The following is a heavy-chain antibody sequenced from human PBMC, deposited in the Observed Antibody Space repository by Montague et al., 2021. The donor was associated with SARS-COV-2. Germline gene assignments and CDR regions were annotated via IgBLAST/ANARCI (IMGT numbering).Heavy chain of an antibody. D-gene: IGHD3-10*01. J-gene: IGHJ5*02. CDR1: GGSIGSSSYY. V-gene: IGHV4-39*01. Sequence: SETLSLTCTVSGGSIGSSSYYWGWIRQPPGKGLEWIGSIYYSGSTYYNPSLKSRVTISVDTSKNQFSLKLSSVTAADTAVYYCASHPSVLLWFGELLSDRFDPWGQGTLVTVSS. CDR2: IYYSGST. CDR3: ASHPSVLLWFGELLSDRFDP.